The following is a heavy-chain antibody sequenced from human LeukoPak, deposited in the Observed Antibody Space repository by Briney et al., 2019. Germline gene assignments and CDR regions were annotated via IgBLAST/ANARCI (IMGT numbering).Heavy chain of an antibody. J-gene: IGHJ6*02. Sequence: SETLSLTCTVSGGSISSYYWSWIRQPPGKGLEWIGYIYYSGSTNYNPSLKSRVTISVDTSKNQFSLKLSSVTATDTAVYYCARGRADYYYYGMDVWGQGTTVTVSS. D-gene: IGHD6-25*01. CDR2: IYYSGST. CDR3: ARGRADYYYYGMDV. V-gene: IGHV4-59*01. CDR1: GGSISSYY.